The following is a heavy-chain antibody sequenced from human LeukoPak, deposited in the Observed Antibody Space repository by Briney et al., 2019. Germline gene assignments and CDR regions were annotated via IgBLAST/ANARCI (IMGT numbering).Heavy chain of an antibody. V-gene: IGHV3-7*01. D-gene: IGHD6-13*01. J-gene: IGHJ4*02. CDR2: IKQDGSEK. Sequence: GGSLRLSCAASGFTFSSYWMSWVRQAPGKGLEWVANIKQDGSEKYYVDSVKGRFTISRDNAKNSLYLQMNSLRAEDTAVYYCARDLMGYSSSWTGMANDYWGQGTLVTVSS. CDR1: GFTFSSYW. CDR3: ARDLMGYSSSWTGMANDY.